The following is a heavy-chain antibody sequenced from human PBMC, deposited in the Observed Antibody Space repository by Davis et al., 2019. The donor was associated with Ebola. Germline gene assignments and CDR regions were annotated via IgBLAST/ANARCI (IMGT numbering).Heavy chain of an antibody. CDR3: TSAYGDWDY. V-gene: IGHV3-73*01. D-gene: IGHD4-17*01. CDR2: FRSKANSYAT. CDR1: GFTFSSYG. Sequence: GGSLRLSCAPSGFTFSSYGMHCVRQASGTGLEWVGRFRSKANSYATAYAASVKGRFTISRDDSKNTAYLQMNSLKTEDTAVYYCTSAYGDWDYWGQGTLVTVSS. J-gene: IGHJ4*02.